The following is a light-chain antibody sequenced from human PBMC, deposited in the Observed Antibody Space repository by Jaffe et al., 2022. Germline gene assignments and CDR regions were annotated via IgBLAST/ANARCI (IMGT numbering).Light chain of an antibody. CDR2: GAS. CDR1: QSVSSNY. J-gene: IGKJ3*01. CDR3: QQYGGSPIFT. V-gene: IGKV3-20*01. Sequence: EIVLTQSPGTLSLSPGERATLSCRASQSVSSNYLAWYQQKPGQAPRLLIYGASSRATGIPDRFSGSGSGTDFTLTISRLEPEDFAVYYCQQYGGSPIFTFGPGTKVDIK.